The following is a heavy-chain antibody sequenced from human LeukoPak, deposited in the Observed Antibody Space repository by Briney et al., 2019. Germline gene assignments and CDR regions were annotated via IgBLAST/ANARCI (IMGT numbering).Heavy chain of an antibody. V-gene: IGHV3-11*04. J-gene: IGHJ4*02. CDR2: ISSSGSTI. CDR1: GFTFSDYY. D-gene: IGHD3-10*01. CDR3: AREFRGVTRYFDY. Sequence: GGSLRLSCAASGFTFSDYYTSWIRQAPGKGLEWVSYISSSGSTIYYADSVKGRFTISRDNAKNSLYLQMNSLRAEDTAVYYCAREFRGVTRYFDYWGQGTLVTVSS.